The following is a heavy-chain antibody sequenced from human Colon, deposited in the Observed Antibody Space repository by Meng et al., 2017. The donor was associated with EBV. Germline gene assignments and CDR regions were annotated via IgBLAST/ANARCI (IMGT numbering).Heavy chain of an antibody. CDR3: LRGSGGSV. Sequence: QVQLREAGPPLVKPPETLSLTCAVSGDSITNHNWWAWPRQPPGKGLEWIGEIPHRGSSAYNPSLKSRVSMSIDKSKNQFSLKLTSVTAADTAVYHFLRGSGGSVWGQGTLVTVSS. J-gene: IGHJ1*01. V-gene: IGHV4-4*03. D-gene: IGHD3-10*01. CDR1: GDSITNHNW. CDR2: IPHRGSS.